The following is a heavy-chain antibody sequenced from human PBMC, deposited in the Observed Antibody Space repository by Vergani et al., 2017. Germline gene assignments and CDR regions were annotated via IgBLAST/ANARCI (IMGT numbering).Heavy chain of an antibody. CDR1: GGTFSSYA. V-gene: IGHV1-69*11. J-gene: IGHJ3*02. CDR2: IIPILGTA. Sequence: QVQLVQSGAEVKKPGSSVKVSCKASGGTFSSYAISWVRQAPGQGLEWMGRIIPILGTANYAQKFQGRVTITADESTSTASMELSSLRSEDTAVYYCARIVRARGAFDIWGQGTMVTVSS. D-gene: IGHD2-21*01. CDR3: ARIVRARGAFDI.